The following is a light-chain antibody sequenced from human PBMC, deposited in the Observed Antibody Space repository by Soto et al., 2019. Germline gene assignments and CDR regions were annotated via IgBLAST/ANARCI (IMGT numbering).Light chain of an antibody. V-gene: IGLV1-40*01. CDR1: SSNIVAGYD. CDR2: GNS. J-gene: IGLJ2*01. CDR3: QSYDSSLSGVV. Sequence: QPVLTQPPSLSGAPGQRVTISCTGSSSNIVAGYDVHWYQQLPGTAPKLLIYGNSNRPSGVPDRFSGSKSGTSASLAITGLQAEDEADYYCQSYDSSLSGVVFGGGTKVTVL.